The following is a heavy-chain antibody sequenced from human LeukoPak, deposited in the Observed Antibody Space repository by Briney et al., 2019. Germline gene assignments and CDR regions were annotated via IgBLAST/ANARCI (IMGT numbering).Heavy chain of an antibody. J-gene: IGHJ4*02. V-gene: IGHV3-66*01. CDR1: GFTVSNSY. Sequence: GGSLRLSCAASGFTVSNSYMSWVRQAPGKGLEWVSVIYNGGSTYYADSVKDRFTISRDNSKNTLYLQMNSLRAEDTAVYYCARVPRDLYFDYWGQGTLVTVSS. CDR2: IYNGGST. CDR3: ARVPRDLYFDY.